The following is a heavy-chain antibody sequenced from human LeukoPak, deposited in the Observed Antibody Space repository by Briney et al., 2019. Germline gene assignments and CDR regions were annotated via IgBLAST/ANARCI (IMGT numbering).Heavy chain of an antibody. CDR1: GFILSDFT. CDR2: ISNTGVT. V-gene: IGHV3-69-1*01. CDR3: ARYYFGSGNYRTFDR. D-gene: IGHD3-10*01. Sequence: GGSLRLSCAASGFILSDFTMNWVRQAPGKGLEWVSTISNTGVTHYADSVKGRFTISRDSAKNSQYLQIYSLREEDTAVYYCARYYFGSGNYRTFDRWGQGTLVIVSS. J-gene: IGHJ4*02.